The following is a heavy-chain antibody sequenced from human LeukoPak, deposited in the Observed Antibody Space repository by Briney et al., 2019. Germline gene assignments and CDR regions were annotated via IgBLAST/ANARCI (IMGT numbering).Heavy chain of an antibody. CDR1: GFSFTSYW. J-gene: IGHJ4*02. CDR2: IYPGDSDT. Sequence: VESLKILSEGSGFSFTSYWIGWVRQMPGKGLEWMGLIYPGDSDTRYRPSFQGQVTISADKSISTAYLQWSSLKASDTAMYYCARHRKAAADFDYWGQGTMASVSS. CDR3: ARHRKAAADFDY. D-gene: IGHD6-25*01. V-gene: IGHV5-51*01.